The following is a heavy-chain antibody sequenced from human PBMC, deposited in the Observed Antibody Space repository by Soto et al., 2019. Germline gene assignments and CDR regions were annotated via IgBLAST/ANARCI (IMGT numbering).Heavy chain of an antibody. CDR3: ARVRLSGSYSDY. CDR2: IYYSGST. D-gene: IGHD1-26*01. V-gene: IGHV4-31*03. Sequence: SETLSLTCTVSGGSISSGGYYWSWIRQHPGKGLEWIGYIYYSGSTYYNPSLKSRVTISVDTSKNQFSLKLSSVTAADTAVYYCARVRLSGSYSDYWGQGTLVTVSS. J-gene: IGHJ4*02. CDR1: GGSISSGGYY.